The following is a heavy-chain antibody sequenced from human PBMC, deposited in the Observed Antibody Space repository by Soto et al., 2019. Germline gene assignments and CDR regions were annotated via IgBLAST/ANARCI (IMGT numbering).Heavy chain of an antibody. CDR3: ARGAETYYDFWSGYYPPMGFDY. CDR1: GGSISSYY. Sequence: SETLSLTCTVSGGSISSYYWSWIRQPPGKGLEWIGYIYYSGSTNYNPSLKSRVTISVDTSKNQFSLKLSSVTAADTAVYYCARGAETYYDFWSGYYPPMGFDYWGQGTLVTVSS. V-gene: IGHV4-59*01. J-gene: IGHJ4*02. D-gene: IGHD3-3*01. CDR2: IYYSGST.